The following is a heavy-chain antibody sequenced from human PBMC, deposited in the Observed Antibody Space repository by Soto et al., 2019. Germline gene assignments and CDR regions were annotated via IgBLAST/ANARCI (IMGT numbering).Heavy chain of an antibody. Sequence: GGSLRLSCAASGFTFSSYAMHWVRQAPGKGLEWVAVISYDGSNKYYADSVKGRFTISRDNSKNTLYLQMNSLRAEDTAVYYCARHCSGGSCYGGFDYWGQGTLVTVSS. J-gene: IGHJ4*02. CDR2: ISYDGSNK. D-gene: IGHD2-15*01. V-gene: IGHV3-30-3*01. CDR1: GFTFSSYA. CDR3: ARHCSGGSCYGGFDY.